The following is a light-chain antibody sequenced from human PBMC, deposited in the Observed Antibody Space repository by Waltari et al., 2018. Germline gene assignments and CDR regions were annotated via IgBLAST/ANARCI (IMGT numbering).Light chain of an antibody. CDR3: SSYAGSNNVV. V-gene: IGLV2-8*01. CDR1: SSDVGGYKH. Sequence: QSALTQPPSASGPPGQSVTNSCTGISSDVGGYKHVPWYQQHPGKAPQLMIYEVSKRPSGVPDRFSGSKSGNTASLTVSGLQAEDEADYYCSSYAGSNNVVFGGGTKLTVL. J-gene: IGLJ2*01. CDR2: EVS.